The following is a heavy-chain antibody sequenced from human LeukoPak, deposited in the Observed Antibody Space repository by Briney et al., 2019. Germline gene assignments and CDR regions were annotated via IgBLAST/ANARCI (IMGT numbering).Heavy chain of an antibody. Sequence: SETLSLTCTVSGYSISSGYYWGWIRQPPGKGLEWIGSIYHSGNTNYNPSLKSRVTISVDTSKNQFSLKLSSVTAADTAVYYCARRSRFRWFGESNYYFDYWGQGTLVTVSS. D-gene: IGHD3-10*01. CDR1: GYSISSGYY. J-gene: IGHJ4*02. CDR2: IYHSGNT. V-gene: IGHV4-38-2*02. CDR3: ARRSRFRWFGESNYYFDY.